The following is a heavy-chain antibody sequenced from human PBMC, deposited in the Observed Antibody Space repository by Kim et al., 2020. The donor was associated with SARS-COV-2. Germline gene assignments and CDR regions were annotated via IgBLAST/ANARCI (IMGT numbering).Heavy chain of an antibody. CDR3: AKDGSVDSSSWSPLDY. Sequence: GGSLRLSCAASGFTFSSYAMSWVRQAPGKGLEWVSAISGSGGSTYYADSVKGRFTISRDNSKNTLYLQMNSLRAEDTAVYYCAKDGSVDSSSWSPLDYWGQGTLVTVSS. D-gene: IGHD6-13*01. V-gene: IGHV3-23*01. CDR1: GFTFSSYA. CDR2: ISGSGGST. J-gene: IGHJ4*02.